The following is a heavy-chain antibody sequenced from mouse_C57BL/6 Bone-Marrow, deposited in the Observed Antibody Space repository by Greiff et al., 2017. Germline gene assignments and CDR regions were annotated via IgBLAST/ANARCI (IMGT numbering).Heavy chain of an antibody. CDR3: ARSGDYCSSYGWFAD. CDR2: IDPSDSET. D-gene: IGHD1-1*01. J-gene: IGHJ3*01. V-gene: IGHV1-52*01. CDR1: GYTFTSYW. Sequence: QVQLQQPGAELVRPGSSVKLSCKASGYTFTSYWMHWVKQRPIQGLEWIGNIDPSDSETHYNQKFKDKATLTVDKSSSTAYMQLSSLTSEDSAVYYCARSGDYCSSYGWFADWGQGTLVTVSA.